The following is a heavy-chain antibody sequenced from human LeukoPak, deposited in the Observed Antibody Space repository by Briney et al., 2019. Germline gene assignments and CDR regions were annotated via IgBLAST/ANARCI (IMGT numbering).Heavy chain of an antibody. CDR2: IYYSGST. J-gene: IGHJ3*02. D-gene: IGHD2-21*01. V-gene: IGHV4-59*01. CDR3: ARSHPPYCGGDCTGGAFDI. CDR1: GGSISSYY. Sequence: KSSETLSLTCTVSGGSISSYYWSWIRQPPGKGLEWIGYIYYSGSTNYNPSLKSRVTISVDTSKHQFSLKLSSVTAADTAVYYCARSHPPYCGGDCTGGAFDIWGQGTMVTVSS.